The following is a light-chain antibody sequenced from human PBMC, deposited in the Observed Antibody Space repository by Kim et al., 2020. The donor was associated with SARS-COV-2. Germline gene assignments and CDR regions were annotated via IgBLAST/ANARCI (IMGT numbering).Light chain of an antibody. Sequence: VPQKGKVTLTCRASQGIGRSLHWYQQKPDQSPKLLIKDVSQSISGVPSRFSGSGSGTDFTLTINSLEAEDAAVYYCHQTNNLRYTFGQGTKLEIK. CDR3: HQTNNLRYT. J-gene: IGKJ2*01. V-gene: IGKV6D-21*02. CDR1: QGIGRS. CDR2: DVS.